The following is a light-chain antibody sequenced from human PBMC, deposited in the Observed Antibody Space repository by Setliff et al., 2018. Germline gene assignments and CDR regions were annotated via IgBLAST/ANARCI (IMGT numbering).Light chain of an antibody. Sequence: QSALAQPRSVSGSPGQSVTISCTGTGSDVGRYNYVSWYQQHPGKAPKLMIYDVNRRPSGVPDRFSGSKSGNTAYLTISGLQAEDEADYYCCSYAGTFTFVFGTGTKVTVL. CDR3: CSYAGTFTFV. CDR2: DVN. V-gene: IGLV2-11*01. CDR1: GSDVGRYNY. J-gene: IGLJ1*01.